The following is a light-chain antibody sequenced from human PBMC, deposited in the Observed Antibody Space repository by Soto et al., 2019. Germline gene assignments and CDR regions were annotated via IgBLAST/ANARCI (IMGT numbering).Light chain of an antibody. V-gene: IGKV1-5*03. CDR1: QTINQY. CDR3: QQYYSYSS. J-gene: IGKJ3*01. CDR2: TAS. Sequence: DIQMTQSPSTLSASAGDRVTITCRASQTINQYLAWYQQKPGKAPKLLIYTASSLKSGVPSRFSGSGSGTEFILTISSLQPDDFATYYCQQYYSYSSFGPGTKVDVK.